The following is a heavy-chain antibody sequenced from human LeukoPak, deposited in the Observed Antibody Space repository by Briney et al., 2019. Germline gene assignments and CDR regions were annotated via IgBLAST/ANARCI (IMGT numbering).Heavy chain of an antibody. CDR3: ASSTPGY. J-gene: IGHJ4*02. Sequence: GTSLRLSCAASGFTFISYAIHWVRQAPGKGLEWVAVISFHGTDSFYADSVKGRFTISRDNSKNTLYLQMSSLRADDTAVYYCASSTPGYWGQGALVTVSS. V-gene: IGHV3-30*04. CDR1: GFTFISYA. D-gene: IGHD2-15*01. CDR2: ISFHGTDS.